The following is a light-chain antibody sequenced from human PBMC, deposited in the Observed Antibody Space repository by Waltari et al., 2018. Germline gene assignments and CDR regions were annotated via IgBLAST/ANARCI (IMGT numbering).Light chain of an antibody. CDR2: EDN. V-gene: IGLV6-57*01. Sequence: NFMLTQPHSVSESPGKTVTISCTRSSGSIGRNYVQWHQQRPGSSPPTVIYEDNQRPSGVPDRVSGSIDSSSNSASLTISGLTTEDEADYYCQSYDSSNVVVFGGGTKLTVL. CDR3: QSYDSSNVVV. J-gene: IGLJ2*01. CDR1: SGSIGRNY.